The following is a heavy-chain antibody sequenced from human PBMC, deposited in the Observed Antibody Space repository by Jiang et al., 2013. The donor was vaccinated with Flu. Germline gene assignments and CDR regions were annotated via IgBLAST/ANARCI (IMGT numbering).Heavy chain of an antibody. CDR3: ASLYYYGPGDY. Sequence: LLKPSETLSLTCTVSGASMNGYYWAWIRQPPGKGLEWIGYIYYSGSTNYNPSLKSRVTISVDTSKNQFSLKLSSVAAADTAVYYCASLYYYGPGDYWGQGTLVTVSS. CDR1: GASMNGYY. CDR2: IYYSGST. V-gene: IGHV4-59*01. D-gene: IGHD3-10*01. J-gene: IGHJ4*02.